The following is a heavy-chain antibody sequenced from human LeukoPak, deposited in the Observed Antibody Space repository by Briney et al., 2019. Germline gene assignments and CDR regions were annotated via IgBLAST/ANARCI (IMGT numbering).Heavy chain of an antibody. V-gene: IGHV4-59*01. CDR1: GGSINNYY. Sequence: SETLSLTCTVSGGSINNYYWSWMRQPPGKGLEWIGYIYYGGRTKYNPSLKSRVSISVDMSRSQFSLKLNSVTAADTAMYYCTRVSIHGYSDYWGQGTLVTVSS. J-gene: IGHJ4*02. CDR2: IYYGGRT. CDR3: TRVSIHGYSDY.